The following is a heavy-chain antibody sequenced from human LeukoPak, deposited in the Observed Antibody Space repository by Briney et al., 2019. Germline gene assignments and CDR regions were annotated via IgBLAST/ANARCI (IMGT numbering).Heavy chain of an antibody. CDR1: GFTFRNYG. V-gene: IGHV3-23*01. Sequence: GGSLRLSCAASGFTFRNYGMSWVRQAPGKGLEWVSAISGDAADIFYADSAKGRFTISRDNSKNTLYLQMNSLRAEDTAVYYCATQWLGKYWGQGTLVTVSS. D-gene: IGHD6-19*01. CDR3: ATQWLGKY. CDR2: ISGDAADI. J-gene: IGHJ4*02.